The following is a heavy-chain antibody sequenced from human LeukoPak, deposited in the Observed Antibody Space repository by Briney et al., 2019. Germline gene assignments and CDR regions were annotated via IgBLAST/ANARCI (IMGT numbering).Heavy chain of an antibody. CDR3: AKGHTAMVVNYFDY. V-gene: IGHV3-30-3*01. J-gene: IGHJ4*02. Sequence: AGRSLRLSCAASGFTFSSYAMHWVRQAPGKGLEWVAVISYDGSNKYYADSVKGRFTISRDNSKNTLYLQMNSLRAEDTAVYYCAKGHTAMVVNYFDYWGQGTLVTVSS. CDR1: GFTFSSYA. CDR2: ISYDGSNK. D-gene: IGHD5-18*01.